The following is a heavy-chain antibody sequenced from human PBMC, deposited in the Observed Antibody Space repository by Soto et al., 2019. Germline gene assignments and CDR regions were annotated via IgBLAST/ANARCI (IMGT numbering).Heavy chain of an antibody. CDR3: ATSTRTYYYAMDV. V-gene: IGHV3-23*01. Sequence: GGSLRLSCAASGFTFSSYAMSWVRQAPGKGLEWVSAISGGGGTTYYADSVKGRFTISRDNSKNTLYLQMNSLRAEDTAVYYCATSTRTYYYAMDVCGQGTTVTVSS. CDR2: ISGGGGTT. J-gene: IGHJ6*02. CDR1: GFTFSSYA.